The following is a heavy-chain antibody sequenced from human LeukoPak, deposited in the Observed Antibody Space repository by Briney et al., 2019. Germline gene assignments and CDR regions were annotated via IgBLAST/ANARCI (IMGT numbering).Heavy chain of an antibody. J-gene: IGHJ4*02. CDR2: INPNNGDT. CDR1: EYAFIAYY. Sequence: ASVTVSCKASEYAFIAYYIHWLRQAPGQGLECLGWINPNNGDTNYAQKFQGRVTMTRDTSISTAYMELSSLRSDDTAVYYCARDLRIYKAGDSWYFFDYWGQGTPVTVSS. CDR3: ARDLRIYKAGDSWYFFDY. V-gene: IGHV1-2*02. D-gene: IGHD6-13*01.